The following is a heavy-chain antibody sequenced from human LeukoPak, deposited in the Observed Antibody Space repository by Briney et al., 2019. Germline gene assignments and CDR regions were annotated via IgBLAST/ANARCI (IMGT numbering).Heavy chain of an antibody. CDR2: IYHSGST. CDR1: GGSIGSGGYS. J-gene: IGHJ4*02. D-gene: IGHD4-17*01. V-gene: IGHV4-30-2*01. Sequence: PSETLSLTCAVSGGSIGSGGYSWSWIRQPPGKGLEWIGYIYHSGSTYYNPSLKSRVTISVDRSKNQFSLKLSSVTAADTAVYYCARDAPPYGAFDYWGQGTLVTVSS. CDR3: ARDAPPYGAFDY.